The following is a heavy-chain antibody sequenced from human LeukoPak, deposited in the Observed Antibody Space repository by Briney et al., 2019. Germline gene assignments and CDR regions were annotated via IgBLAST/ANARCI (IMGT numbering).Heavy chain of an antibody. CDR2: KSYDGSNK. D-gene: IGHD1-14*01. V-gene: IGHV3-30-3*01. CDR1: GFTFSSYA. Sequence: AGSLRLSCAASGFTFSSYAMHWVRQAPGKGLQWVAVKSYDGSNKYYPDSVKGRITISRDNSKNTLYLQMTRLRAEERAVYYGVGTGAPRPATTPWGQGTLVTVSS. J-gene: IGHJ5*02. CDR3: VGTGAPRPATTP.